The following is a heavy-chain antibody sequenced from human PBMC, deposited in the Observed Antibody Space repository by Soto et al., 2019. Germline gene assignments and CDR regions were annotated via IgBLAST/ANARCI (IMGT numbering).Heavy chain of an antibody. V-gene: IGHV1-46*01. CDR2: INPSGGST. D-gene: IGHD3-22*01. J-gene: IGHJ4*02. Sequence: SVKVSCKASGYTFTSYYMHWVRQAPGQGLEWMGIINPSGGSTSYAQKFQGRVTMTRDTSTSTVYMELSSLRSEDTAVYYCARLKPNYDDSSGYQGYFDYWGQGTLVTVSS. CDR1: GYTFTSYY. CDR3: ARLKPNYDDSSGYQGYFDY.